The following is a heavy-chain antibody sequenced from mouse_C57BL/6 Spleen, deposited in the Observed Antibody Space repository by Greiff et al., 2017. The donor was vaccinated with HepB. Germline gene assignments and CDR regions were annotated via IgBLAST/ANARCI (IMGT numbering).Heavy chain of an antibody. CDR1: GYTFTSYD. J-gene: IGHJ1*03. CDR2: IYPRDGST. D-gene: IGHD4-1*01. V-gene: IGHV1-85*01. Sequence: VQGVESGPELVKPGASVKLSCKASGYTFTSYDINWVKQRPGQGLEWIGWIYPRDGSTKYNEKFKGKATLTVDTSSSTAYMELHSLTSEDSAVYFCARRELTGTGYFDVWGTGTTVTVSS. CDR3: ARRELTGTGYFDV.